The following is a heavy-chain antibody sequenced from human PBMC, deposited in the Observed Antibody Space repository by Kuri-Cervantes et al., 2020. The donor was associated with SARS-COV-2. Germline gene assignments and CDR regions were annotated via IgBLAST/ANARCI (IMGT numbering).Heavy chain of an antibody. D-gene: IGHD2-15*01. V-gene: IGHV3-30-3*01. CDR1: GFSFNTYA. CDR2: ISYDGGKK. CDR3: AKDQHGIVVVVAAIDY. J-gene: IGHJ4*02. Sequence: GESLKISCAASGFSFNTYAMYWARQAPGKGLEWVAVISYDGGKKYYAKSVKGRFTISRDNSKNTLYLQMNSLRPEDTALYYCAKDQHGIVVVVAAIDYWGQGTLVTVSS.